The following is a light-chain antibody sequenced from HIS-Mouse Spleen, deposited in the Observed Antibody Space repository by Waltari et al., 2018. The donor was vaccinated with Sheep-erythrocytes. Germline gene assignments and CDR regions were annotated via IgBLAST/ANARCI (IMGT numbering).Light chain of an antibody. CDR3: CSYAGSYNHV. CDR2: DVS. Sequence: QSALTQPRSVSGSPGQSVTISCTGTSSDVGGYNYVSWYQQHPGKAPKLMIHDVSKRPSGVPDRFSGSKSGNTASLTIPGLQAEDEADYYCCSYAGSYNHVFATGTKVTVL. CDR1: SSDVGGYNY. J-gene: IGLJ1*01. V-gene: IGLV2-11*01.